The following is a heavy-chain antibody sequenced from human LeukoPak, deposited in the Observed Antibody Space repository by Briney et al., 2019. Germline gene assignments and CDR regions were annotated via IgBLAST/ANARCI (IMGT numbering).Heavy chain of an antibody. J-gene: IGHJ6*02. Sequence: AGGSLRLSCAASGFTFSDYEMKWVRQAPGKWLEWVSYISSSGSTIYYAHPVKGRFTISRDNAKKSMYLQMNSLRGEHTAVDYCARDKAAAGRGYYGMDFWGQGTTVTVSS. CDR3: ARDKAAAGRGYYGMDF. D-gene: IGHD6-13*01. CDR2: ISSSGSTI. V-gene: IGHV3-48*03. CDR1: GFTFSDYE.